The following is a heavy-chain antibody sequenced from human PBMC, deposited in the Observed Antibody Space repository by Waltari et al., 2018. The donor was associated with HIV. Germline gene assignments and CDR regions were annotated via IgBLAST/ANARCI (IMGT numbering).Heavy chain of an antibody. CDR3: ARDGGRRGPFGY. J-gene: IGHJ4*02. CDR2: IKQDGSEN. V-gene: IGHV3-7*01. Sequence: EVQLVESGGGLVQPGGSLRLSCAASGFTFSNYLMSWVRQAPRKGLGWVSNIKQDGSENYYGDSVKGRFTISRDNDKNSVYLQMNSLRAEDTAVYYCARDGGRRGPFGYWGQGTLVTVSS. D-gene: IGHD3-3*01. CDR1: GFTFSNYL.